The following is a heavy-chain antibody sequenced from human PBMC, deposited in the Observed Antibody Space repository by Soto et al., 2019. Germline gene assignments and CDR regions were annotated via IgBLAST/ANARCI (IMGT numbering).Heavy chain of an antibody. CDR2: IYYSGST. Sequence: QVQLQESGPGLVKPSQTLSLTCAVSGGSISSGDYYWGWIRQSPGKGLEWIGNIYYSGSTYYNPSLKSRVTISVDTSKNQFSLKLSSVTAAGTALYYCVRGYSYGASAWPPGEWGQGTLVTVSS. CDR3: VRGYSYGASAWPPGE. D-gene: IGHD3-10*01. J-gene: IGHJ4*02. V-gene: IGHV4-30-4*01. CDR1: GGSISSGDYY.